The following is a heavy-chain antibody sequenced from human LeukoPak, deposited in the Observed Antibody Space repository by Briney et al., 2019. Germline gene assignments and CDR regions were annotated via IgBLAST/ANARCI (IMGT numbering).Heavy chain of an antibody. D-gene: IGHD3-10*01. CDR1: GGSFSGYY. J-gene: IGHJ4*02. V-gene: IGHV4-34*01. Sequence: PSETLSLTCAVYGGSFSGYYWSWIRQPPGKGLEWIGEINHSGSTNYNASLKSRVTISIDTSKNQFSLNLSTVTAADTAVYFCARVTLFRGAQIDSWGQGTLVTVSS. CDR3: ARVTLFRGAQIDS. CDR2: INHSGST.